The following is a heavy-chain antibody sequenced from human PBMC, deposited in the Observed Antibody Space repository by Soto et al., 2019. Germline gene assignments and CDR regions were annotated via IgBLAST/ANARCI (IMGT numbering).Heavy chain of an antibody. J-gene: IGHJ6*04. V-gene: IGHV1-69*01. CDR1: GGTFSSYA. CDR2: IIPIFGTA. CDR3: ATCSGSCYSYYYCYGMDV. D-gene: IGHD2-15*01. Sequence: QVQLVQSGAEVKKPGSSVKVSCKASGGTFSSYAISWVRQAPGQGLEWMGGIIPIFGTANYAQKFQGRVTITADESTITAYMVLSSLRSEDTAVYYCATCSGSCYSYYYCYGMDVWGKGTTVTVSS.